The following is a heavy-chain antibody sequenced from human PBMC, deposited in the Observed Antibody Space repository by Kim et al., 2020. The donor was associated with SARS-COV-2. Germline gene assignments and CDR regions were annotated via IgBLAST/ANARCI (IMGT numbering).Heavy chain of an antibody. J-gene: IGHJ6*02. Sequence: SETLSLTCAVSGGSISDTNWWTWVRQTPGKGLEWIGEIFHGGTTNYNPSLKSRVSISVDQSNNHFSLRLSSVTAADTAVYYCARDPHDGSGTYPYYYGMDVWGQGTTVIVSS. V-gene: IGHV4-4*02. CDR2: IFHGGTT. CDR1: GGSISDTNW. CDR3: ARDPHDGSGTYPYYYGMDV. D-gene: IGHD3-10*01.